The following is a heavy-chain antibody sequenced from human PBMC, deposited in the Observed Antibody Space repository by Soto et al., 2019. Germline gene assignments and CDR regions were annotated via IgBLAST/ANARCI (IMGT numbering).Heavy chain of an antibody. D-gene: IGHD6-6*01. CDR2: IKTNTGVT. J-gene: IGHJ6*02. CDR1: GYTFSDYY. V-gene: IGHV1-2*02. Sequence: QVQLVQSGAEVKEPGASVKVSCKASGYTFSDYYIHWVRQAPGQGLEWMGWIKTNTGVTNYAHPFQGQVTVTRDTSISTAYMELTGLKSDDTALFYCAKDRRSISATRTYGMDVWGQGTTVTVSS. CDR3: AKDRRSISATRTYGMDV.